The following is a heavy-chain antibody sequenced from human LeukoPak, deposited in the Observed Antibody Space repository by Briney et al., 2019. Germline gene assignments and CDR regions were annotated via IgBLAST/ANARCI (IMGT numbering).Heavy chain of an antibody. Sequence: GGSLRLSCAASGFTFSTYNMNWVRQAPGKGLEWVSYISVSSGTIYYTDSVKGRFTISRDNSNNTLYLQMNSLRAEDTAVYYCARVRRQVGSRWFDSWGQGSLVTVSS. J-gene: IGHJ5*01. CDR3: ARVRRQVGSRWFDS. CDR1: GFTFSTYN. D-gene: IGHD1-26*01. V-gene: IGHV3-48*01. CDR2: ISVSSGTI.